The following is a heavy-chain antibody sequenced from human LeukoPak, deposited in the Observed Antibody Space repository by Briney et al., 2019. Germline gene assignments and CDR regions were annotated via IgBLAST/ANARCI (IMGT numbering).Heavy chain of an antibody. CDR3: ASSSSGQHDP. J-gene: IGHJ5*02. D-gene: IGHD6-13*01. Sequence: SVKVSCKASGGTFSSYAISWVRQAPGQGLEWMGGIIPIFGTANYAQKFQGRVTITADKYTSTAYMELSSLRSEDTAVYYCASSSSGQHDPWGQGTLVTVSS. CDR2: IIPIFGTA. V-gene: IGHV1-69*06. CDR1: GGTFSSYA.